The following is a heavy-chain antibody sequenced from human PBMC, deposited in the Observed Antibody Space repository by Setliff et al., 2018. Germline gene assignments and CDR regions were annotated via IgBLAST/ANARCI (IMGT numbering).Heavy chain of an antibody. V-gene: IGHV1-24*01. CDR2: FDPEDGET. CDR3: ATVERVLRFLEWLSRAEYFQH. D-gene: IGHD3-3*01. CDR1: GYTLTELS. Sequence: ASVKVSCKVSGYTLTELSMHWVRQAPGKGLEWMGGFDPEDGETIYAQKFQGRVTMTEDTSTDTAYMELSSLRSEDTAVYYCATVERVLRFLEWLSRAEYFQHWGQGTRVTVS. J-gene: IGHJ1*01.